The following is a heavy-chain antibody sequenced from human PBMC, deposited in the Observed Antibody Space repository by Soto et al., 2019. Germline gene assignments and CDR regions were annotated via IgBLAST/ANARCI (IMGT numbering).Heavy chain of an antibody. CDR2: LNPNNGAT. V-gene: IGHV1-2*07. J-gene: IGHJ5*02. D-gene: IGHD1-1*01. CDR3: ASHDPGARFDP. Sequence: QVQLVQSGAEVKKPGASVKVSCKAPRYIFTAYSMHWVRQAPGQGLEWMGWLNPNNGATLYGLSLQGRVTMTRDTSISTAYMALSSLRSDDTAAYYCASHDPGARFDPWGQGTLVIVSA. CDR1: RYIFTAYS.